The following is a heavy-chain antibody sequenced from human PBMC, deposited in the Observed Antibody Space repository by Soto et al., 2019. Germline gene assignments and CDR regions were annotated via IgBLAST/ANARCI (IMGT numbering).Heavy chain of an antibody. CDR1: GFSLSTSGVG. V-gene: IGHV2-5*01. J-gene: IGHJ4*02. CDR3: APSPSQGFDY. CDR2: IYWNYDK. Sequence: QITLKESGPTLVKPTQTLTLTCTFSGFSLSTSGVGVGWIRQPPGKALEWLALIYWNYDKRYSPSLKSRLTITKDTPKNQVVLTMTNIDPVDTATYYCAPSPSQGFDYWGQGTLVTVSS.